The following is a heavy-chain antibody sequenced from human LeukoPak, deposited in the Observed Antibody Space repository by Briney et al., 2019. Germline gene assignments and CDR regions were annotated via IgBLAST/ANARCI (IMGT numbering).Heavy chain of an antibody. CDR1: GYTFTSYD. V-gene: IGHV1-8*01. CDR3: ARGGVNYYGSGSYYNARFFNWFDP. Sequence: GASVKVSCKASGYTFTSYDINWVRQATGQGLEWMGWMNPNSGNTGYAQKFQGRVTMTRNTSISTAYMELSSLRSEDTAVYYCARGGVNYYGSGSYYNARFFNWFDPWGQGTLVTVFS. D-gene: IGHD3-10*01. CDR2: MNPNSGNT. J-gene: IGHJ5*02.